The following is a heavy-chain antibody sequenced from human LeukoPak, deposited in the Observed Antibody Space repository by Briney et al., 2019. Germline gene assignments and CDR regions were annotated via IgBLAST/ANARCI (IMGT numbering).Heavy chain of an antibody. CDR3: ASSPKLELQQT. CDR1: GFTFSSYS. D-gene: IGHD1-7*01. J-gene: IGHJ5*02. V-gene: IGHV3-48*01. CDR2: ISRTTI. Sequence: GGSLRLSCAASGFTFSSYSMNWVRQAPGKGLEWVSYISRTTIYYADSVKGRFTISRDNAKNSLYLQMNSLRAEDTAVYYCASSPKLELQQTWGQGTLVTVSS.